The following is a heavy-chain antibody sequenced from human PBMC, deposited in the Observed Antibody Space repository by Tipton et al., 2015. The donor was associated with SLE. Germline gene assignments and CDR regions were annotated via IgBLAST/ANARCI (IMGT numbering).Heavy chain of an antibody. J-gene: IGHJ3*02. Sequence: TLSLTCTVSGGSISSGGYYWSWIRQHPGKGLEWIGYIYYSGGTYYNPSLKSRVTISVDTSKNQFSLKLSSVTAADTAVYYCARSSRDAFDIWGQGTMVTVSS. D-gene: IGHD3-10*01. V-gene: IGHV4-31*03. CDR3: ARSSRDAFDI. CDR1: GGSISSGGYY. CDR2: IYYSGGT.